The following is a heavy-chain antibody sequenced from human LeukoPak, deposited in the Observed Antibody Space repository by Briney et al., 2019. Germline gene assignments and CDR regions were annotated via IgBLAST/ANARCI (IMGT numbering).Heavy chain of an antibody. D-gene: IGHD2/OR15-2a*01. CDR3: ARDRGPDSIDYYYYYGMDV. CDR1: GFTFSSYG. Sequence: GGSLRLSCAASGFTFSSYGMHWVRQAPGKGLEWVAVIWYDGSNKYYADSVKGRFTISRDNSKNTLYLQMNSLRAEDTAVYYCARDRGPDSIDYYYYYGMDVWGQGTTVTVSS. CDR2: IWYDGSNK. J-gene: IGHJ6*02. V-gene: IGHV3-33*01.